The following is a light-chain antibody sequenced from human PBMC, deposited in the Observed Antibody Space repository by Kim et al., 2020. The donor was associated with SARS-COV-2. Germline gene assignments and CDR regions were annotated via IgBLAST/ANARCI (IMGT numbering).Light chain of an antibody. V-gene: IGKV2-28*01. CDR3: MQARKTLGLT. CDR2: LGS. J-gene: IGKJ4*02. CDR1: QSLLHSNGYNY. Sequence: DVVLTQSPLSLPVTPGEPASISCRSSQSLLHSNGYNYLDWYLQKPGQSPQLLIYLGSSRASGVPDRFSGSGSGTDFTLKISRVEAEDVGGYYCMQARKTLGLTFGGGTKVDIK.